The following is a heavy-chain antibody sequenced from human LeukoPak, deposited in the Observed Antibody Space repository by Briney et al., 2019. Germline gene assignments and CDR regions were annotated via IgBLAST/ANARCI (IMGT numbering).Heavy chain of an antibody. CDR1: GGSISSGDYY. CDR3: ARVDYGDFVFDY. V-gene: IGHV4-30-4*01. CDR2: IYYSGST. J-gene: IGHJ4*02. Sequence: SETLSLTCTVSGGSISSGDYYWSWIRQPPGTGLEWIGYIYYSGSTYYNPSLKSRVTISVDTSKNQFSLKLSSVTAADTAVYYCARVDYGDFVFDYWGQGTLVTVSS. D-gene: IGHD4-17*01.